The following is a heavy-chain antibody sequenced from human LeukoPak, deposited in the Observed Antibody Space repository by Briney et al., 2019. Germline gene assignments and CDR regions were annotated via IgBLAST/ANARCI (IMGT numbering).Heavy chain of an antibody. CDR2: IYTSGST. Sequence: PSETLSLICTVSIGSISSYYWSWIRQPAGKGLEWIGRIYTSGSTNYNPSLKCRVTMSVDTAKNQFSLKLSSVTAADTAVYYCARDGYCSGGSCYRFDYWGQGTLVTVSS. V-gene: IGHV4-4*07. J-gene: IGHJ4*02. CDR3: ARDGYCSGGSCYRFDY. D-gene: IGHD2-15*01. CDR1: IGSISSYY.